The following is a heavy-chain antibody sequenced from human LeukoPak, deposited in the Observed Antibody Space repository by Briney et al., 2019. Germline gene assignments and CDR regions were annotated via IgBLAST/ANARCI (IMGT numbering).Heavy chain of an antibody. J-gene: IGHJ4*02. D-gene: IGHD4/OR15-4a*01. CDR1: GFTVSSHY. Sequence: GGSLRLSCAASGFTVSSHYMSWVRQAPGKGLEWVSALYSGGTTYYADSVKGRLTISTDNSKNTLYLQMNSLRGEDTAVYYCARQSSRLTIFDYWGQGTLVTVSS. CDR3: ARQSSRLTIFDY. CDR2: LYSGGTT. V-gene: IGHV3-53*01.